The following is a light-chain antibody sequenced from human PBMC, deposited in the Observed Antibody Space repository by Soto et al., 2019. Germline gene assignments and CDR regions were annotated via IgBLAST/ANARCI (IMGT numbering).Light chain of an antibody. CDR2: SQN. J-gene: IGLJ2*01. V-gene: IGLV1-44*01. CDR1: SSNIGGNP. CDR3: ASWDDSLEGVV. Sequence: QSVVTQPASASGTPGQRVIISCSGSSSNIGGNPVNWYQQLPGTAPKLLIYSQNERPSGVPDRFSASKSGTTASLAINGLQSEDEADYYWASWDDSLEGVVFGGGTKLTVL.